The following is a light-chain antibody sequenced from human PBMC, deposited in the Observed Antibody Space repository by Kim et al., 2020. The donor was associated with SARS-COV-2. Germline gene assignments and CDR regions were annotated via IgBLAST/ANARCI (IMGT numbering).Light chain of an antibody. V-gene: IGLV3-19*01. CDR3: ATRDSSGKHPSWV. CDR2: GKN. CDR1: SLRTYY. Sequence: SSELTQDPAVSVALGQTVGITCQGDSLRTYYPSWYQQKPGQDPVLVVYGKNNRPSGIPDRFSGFRSGNTASLTITGAQAEDEADYYCATRDSSGKHPSWVFGTGTKVTVL. J-gene: IGLJ1*01.